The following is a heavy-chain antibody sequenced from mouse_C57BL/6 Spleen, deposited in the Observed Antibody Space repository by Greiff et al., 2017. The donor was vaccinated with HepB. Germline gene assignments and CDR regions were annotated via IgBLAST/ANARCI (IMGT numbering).Heavy chain of an antibody. CDR1: GYTFTSYW. V-gene: IGHV1-64*01. CDR2: IHPNSGST. D-gene: IGHD1-1*01. Sequence: QVQLQQPGAELVKPGASVKLSCKASGYTFTSYWMHWVKQRPGQGLEWIGMIHPNSGSTNYNEKFKSKATLTVDKSSSTAYMQLSSLTSEDSAVYYCARSPAYYGSTHWYFDVWGTGTTVTVSS. CDR3: ARSPAYYGSTHWYFDV. J-gene: IGHJ1*03.